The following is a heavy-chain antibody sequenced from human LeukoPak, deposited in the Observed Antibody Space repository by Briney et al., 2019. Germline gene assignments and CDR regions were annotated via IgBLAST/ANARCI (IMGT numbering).Heavy chain of an antibody. D-gene: IGHD3-16*02. V-gene: IGHV4-31*03. CDR1: GGSISSGGYY. CDR2: IYYSGST. Sequence: SETLSLTCTASGGSISSGGYYWSWIRQHPGKGLEWIGYIYYSGSTYYNPSLKSRVTISVDTSKNQFSLKLSSVTAADTAAYYCARTYDYVWGSYRLDAFDIWGQGTMVTVSS. J-gene: IGHJ3*02. CDR3: ARTYDYVWGSYRLDAFDI.